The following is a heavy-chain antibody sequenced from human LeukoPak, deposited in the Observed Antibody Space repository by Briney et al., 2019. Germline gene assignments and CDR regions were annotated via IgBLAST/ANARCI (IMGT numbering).Heavy chain of an antibody. Sequence: GGSLRLSCAASGFTFSSYSMNWVRQAPGKGLEWVSSVSSSSSYIYYADSVKGRFTISRDNAKNSLYLQMNSLRAEDTAVYYCARNPPSYDFWSGYYADYWGQGTLVTVSS. V-gene: IGHV3-21*01. CDR2: VSSSSSYI. CDR1: GFTFSSYS. D-gene: IGHD3-3*01. J-gene: IGHJ4*02. CDR3: ARNPPSYDFWSGYYADY.